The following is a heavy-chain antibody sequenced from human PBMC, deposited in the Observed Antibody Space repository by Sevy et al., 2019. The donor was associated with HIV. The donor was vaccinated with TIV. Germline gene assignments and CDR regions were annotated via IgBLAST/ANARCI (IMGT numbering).Heavy chain of an antibody. Sequence: SETLSLTCTVSGGSISSYYWSWIRQPPGKGLEWIAYMYYSAITKYSPSLKSRLTISIDTSKNHFSLKLRSVTAADTAVYYCARMNYSASAPGSWFDPWGQGTLVTVSS. CDR2: MYYSAIT. V-gene: IGHV4-59*01. CDR1: GGSISSYY. CDR3: ARMNYSASAPGSWFDP. D-gene: IGHD1-26*01. J-gene: IGHJ5*02.